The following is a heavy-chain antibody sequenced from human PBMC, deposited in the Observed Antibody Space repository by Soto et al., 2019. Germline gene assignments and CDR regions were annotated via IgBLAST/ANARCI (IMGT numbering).Heavy chain of an antibody. CDR3: ARDVSGPGATYVMDV. D-gene: IGHD2-2*01. J-gene: IGHJ6*02. V-gene: IGHV1-46*01. Sequence: VSWQASGYMIRSDCIYWVRQAPGQGLQWMGIINPGGGRTAYAQKFQGRVTLTRDMSTSTVYMELTSLTYDDTAVYYCARDVSGPGATYVMDVWGQGTTVTVSS. CDR2: INPGGGRT. CDR1: GYMIRSDC.